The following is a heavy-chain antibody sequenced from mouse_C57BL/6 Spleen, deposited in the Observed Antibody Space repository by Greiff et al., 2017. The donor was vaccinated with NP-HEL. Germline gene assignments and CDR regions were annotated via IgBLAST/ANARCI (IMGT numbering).Heavy chain of an antibody. V-gene: IGHV1-26*01. CDR2: INPNNGGT. Sequence: EVQLQQSGPELVKPGASVKISCKASGYTFTDYYMNWVKQSHGKSLEWIGDINPNNGGTSYNQKFKGKATLTVDKSSSTAYMELRSLTSEDSAVYYCARGDYGSSYEAMDYWGQGTSVTVSS. CDR3: ARGDYGSSYEAMDY. J-gene: IGHJ4*01. CDR1: GYTFTDYY. D-gene: IGHD1-1*01.